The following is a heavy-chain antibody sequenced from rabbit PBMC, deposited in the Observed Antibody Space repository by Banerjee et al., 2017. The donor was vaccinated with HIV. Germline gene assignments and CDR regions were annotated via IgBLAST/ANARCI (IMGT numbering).Heavy chain of an antibody. CDR3: ARGGPSGYGGYGYVTEGYRL. J-gene: IGHJ3*01. CDR2: IHSSSGST. D-gene: IGHD6-1*01. V-gene: IGHV1S40*01. Sequence: QSLEESGGDLVKPGASLTLTCTASGFSFSGNYYMCWVRQAPGKGLEWIACIHSSSGSTYYASWAKGRFTISKTSSTTVTLKMTSLTAADTATYFCARGGPSGYGGYGYVTEGYRLWGQGTLVTVS. CDR1: GFSFSGNYY.